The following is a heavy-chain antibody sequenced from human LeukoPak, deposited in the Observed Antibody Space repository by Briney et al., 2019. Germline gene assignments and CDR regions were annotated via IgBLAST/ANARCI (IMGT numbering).Heavy chain of an antibody. CDR3: AKDPGSPWWFDP. CDR1: GFTFSSYD. CDR2: IGVAANT. D-gene: IGHD3-10*01. V-gene: IGHV3-13*01. J-gene: IGHJ5*02. Sequence: PGGSLRLSCAASGFTFSSYDMHWVRQATGKGLEWVSAIGVAANTFYSGSVKGRFTISRENAKNSLYLLMSSLRAEDTAVYYCAKDPGSPWWFDPWGQGTLVTVSS.